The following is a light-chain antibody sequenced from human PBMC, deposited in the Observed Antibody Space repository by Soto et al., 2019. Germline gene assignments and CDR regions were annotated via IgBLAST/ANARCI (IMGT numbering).Light chain of an antibody. CDR2: EGS. V-gene: IGLV2-23*01. J-gene: IGLJ3*02. CDR1: SSDVGSYNL. CDR3: CSYAGSSTGV. Sequence: QSVLTQPASVSGSPGQSITISCTGTSSDVGSYNLVSWYPQHPGKAPKLMIYEGSKRPSGVSNRFSGSKSGNTASLTISGLQAEDEADYYCCSYAGSSTGVFGGGTKVTVL.